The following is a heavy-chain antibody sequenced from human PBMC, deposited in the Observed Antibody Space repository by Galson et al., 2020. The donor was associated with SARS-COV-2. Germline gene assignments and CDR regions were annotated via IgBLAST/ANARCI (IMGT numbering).Heavy chain of an antibody. CDR3: AGHFLGSGSYYYDSTFDY. V-gene: IGHV4-30-2*01. Sequence: ETSETRSLTCAVSGGSISSGGYSWSWIRQPPGKGLEWIGYIYHSGSTYYNPSLKSRVTISVDRSKNQFSLKLSSVTAADTAVYYCAGHFLGSGSYYYDSTFDYWGQGTLVTVSS. CDR2: IYHSGST. CDR1: GGSISSGGYS. D-gene: IGHD3-10*01. J-gene: IGHJ4*02.